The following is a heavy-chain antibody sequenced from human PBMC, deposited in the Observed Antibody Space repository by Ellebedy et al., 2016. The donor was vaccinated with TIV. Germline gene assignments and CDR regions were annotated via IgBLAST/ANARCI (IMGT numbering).Heavy chain of an antibody. J-gene: IGHJ5*02. V-gene: IGHV4-39*01. CDR1: GDSISSSGYY. CDR2: LHYGRSI. CDR3: ARLHCSSTDPRLNWFDP. D-gene: IGHD2-2*01. Sequence: SETLSLTXTVSGDSISSSGYYWGWIRQPPGKGLEWLGSLHYGRSIYYNPSLKSRVTISVDTSKNQFSLRLNSVTAADTAIYYCARLHCSSTDPRLNWFDPWGQGTLVTVSS.